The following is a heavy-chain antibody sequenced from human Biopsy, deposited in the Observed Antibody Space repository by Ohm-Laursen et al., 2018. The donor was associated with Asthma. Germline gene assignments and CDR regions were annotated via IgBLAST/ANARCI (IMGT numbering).Heavy chain of an antibody. J-gene: IGHJ3*02. D-gene: IGHD4-17*01. Sequence: SLRLSCSASGFKFDDNAMHWIRQAPGKGLEWVSGISWNSGRIGYADSVKGRFTISRDNAKNSLYLQMNSLRPEDTALYYCAKDGVTTVTTTAFDMWGQGTMVTVSS. V-gene: IGHV3-9*01. CDR3: AKDGVTTVTTTAFDM. CDR2: ISWNSGRI. CDR1: GFKFDDNA.